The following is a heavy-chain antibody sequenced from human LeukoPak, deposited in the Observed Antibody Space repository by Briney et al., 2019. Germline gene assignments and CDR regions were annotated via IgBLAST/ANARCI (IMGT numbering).Heavy chain of an antibody. CDR1: GFTFSSYA. Sequence: GGSLRLSCAASGFTFSSYAMHWVRQAPGKGLEWVAVISYDGSNKYYADSVKGRFTISRDNAKNTLYLQMNSLRAEDTAVYYCARDLNSSESITGYSSGWSYFDYWGQGTLVTVSS. CDR2: ISYDGSNK. D-gene: IGHD6-19*01. CDR3: ARDLNSSESITGYSSGWSYFDY. J-gene: IGHJ4*02. V-gene: IGHV3-30-3*01.